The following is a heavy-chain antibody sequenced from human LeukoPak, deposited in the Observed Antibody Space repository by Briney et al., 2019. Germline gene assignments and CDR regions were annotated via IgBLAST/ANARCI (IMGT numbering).Heavy chain of an antibody. V-gene: IGHV1-2*02. CDR1: GYTFTGNY. CDR2: INPNSGGT. D-gene: IGHD3-22*01. CDR3: ARIPLYYYDSSGYSPIFDY. Sequence: ASVKLSCNASGYTFTGNYMHWVRQAPGQGLEWMGWINPNSGGTNYAQKFQGRVTMTRDTSISTAYMEPSRLRSDDTAVYYCARIPLYYYDSSGYSPIFDYWGQGTLVTVSS. J-gene: IGHJ4*02.